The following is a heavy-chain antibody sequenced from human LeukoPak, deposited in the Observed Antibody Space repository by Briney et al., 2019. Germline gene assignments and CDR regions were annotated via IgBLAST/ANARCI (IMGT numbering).Heavy chain of an antibody. CDR3: GKDPNGNFIGAFDF. D-gene: IGHD4-23*01. CDR2: ISVDGGDI. V-gene: IGHV3-23*01. J-gene: IGHJ3*01. CDR1: RFAFHNYA. Sequence: GGSLRLSCAASRFAFHNYAMTWIRQAPERGLEWVSSISVDGGDIKYTDSAKGRSTISRDNSKGTLYLQMDSLRVEDTAVYYCGKDPNGNFIGAFDFWGQGTMVTVSS.